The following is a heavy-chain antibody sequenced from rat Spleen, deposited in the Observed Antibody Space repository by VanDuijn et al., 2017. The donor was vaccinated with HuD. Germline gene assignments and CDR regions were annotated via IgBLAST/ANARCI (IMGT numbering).Heavy chain of an antibody. CDR2: ISTGGGNT. J-gene: IGHJ2*01. CDR1: GFTFSYYD. Sequence: EVQLVESGGGLVQPGRSLKLSCAASGFTFSYYDMAWVRQAPTKGMEWVASISTGGGNTYYRDSVKGRFTISRDNAKSTLYLQMDSLRSEDTATYYCARQPSSITIAAISTSYYFDYWGQGVMVTVSS. V-gene: IGHV5-25*01. D-gene: IGHD1-2*01. CDR3: ARQPSSITIAAISTSYYFDY.